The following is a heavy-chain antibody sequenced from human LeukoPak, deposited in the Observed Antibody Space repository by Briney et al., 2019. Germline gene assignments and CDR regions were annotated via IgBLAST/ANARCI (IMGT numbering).Heavy chain of an antibody. V-gene: IGHV3-7*01. CDR2: IKDDGSQK. D-gene: IGHD2-2*01. CDR1: GFTFSIYW. Sequence: GGSLRLSCAASGFTFSIYWLSWVRQAPGKGLEWVANIKDDGSQKYYVDSMKGRFTISRDNAKNSLYLQMNSLRAEDTAVYYCASSPAARDGIDYWGQGTLVTVSS. CDR3: ASSPAARDGIDY. J-gene: IGHJ4*02.